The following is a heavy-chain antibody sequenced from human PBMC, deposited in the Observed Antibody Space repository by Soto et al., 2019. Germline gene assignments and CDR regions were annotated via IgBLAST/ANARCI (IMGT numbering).Heavy chain of an antibody. V-gene: IGHV1-69*13. Sequence: SVKVSCKASGGTFSSYAISWVRQAPGQGLEWMGGIIPIFGTANYAQKFQGRVTITADESTSTAYMELSSLRSEDTAVYYCARGDVVVPAAIPRGWWFDPWGQGTLVTVSS. CDR2: IIPIFGTA. CDR3: ARGDVVVPAAIPRGWWFDP. J-gene: IGHJ5*02. CDR1: GGTFSSYA. D-gene: IGHD2-2*02.